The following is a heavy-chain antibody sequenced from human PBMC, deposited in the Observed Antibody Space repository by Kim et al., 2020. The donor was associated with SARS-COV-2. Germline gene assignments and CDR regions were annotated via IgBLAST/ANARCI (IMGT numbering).Heavy chain of an antibody. CDR3: AKDAGNVWFGELPSWYFDL. Sequence: GGSLRLSCAASGFTFSTYAMSWVRQAPGKGLEWVSSILSSGGRTYDADSVKGRFTISRDNTNNTLHLQMNSLRAEDTAVYYCAKDAGNVWFGELPSWYFDLWGRGSLVTVSS. CDR2: ILSSGGRT. CDR1: GFTFSTYA. D-gene: IGHD3-16*01. V-gene: IGHV3-23*01. J-gene: IGHJ2*01.